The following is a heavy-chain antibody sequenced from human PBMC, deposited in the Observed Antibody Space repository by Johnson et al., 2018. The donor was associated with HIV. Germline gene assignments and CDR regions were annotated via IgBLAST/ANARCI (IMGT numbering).Heavy chain of an antibody. J-gene: IGHJ3*02. D-gene: IGHD3-10*01. Sequence: QVQLVESGGGVVQPGGSLRLSCAASGFTFSRYGMHWVRQAPGKGLEWVAFIRYDGSNKYYADSVKGRFTISRDNSKNTLYLQMNSLRAEDTAVYYCAKDRDYYGSGLIWGQGTMVTVSS. V-gene: IGHV3-30*02. CDR2: IRYDGSNK. CDR3: AKDRDYYGSGLI. CDR1: GFTFSRYG.